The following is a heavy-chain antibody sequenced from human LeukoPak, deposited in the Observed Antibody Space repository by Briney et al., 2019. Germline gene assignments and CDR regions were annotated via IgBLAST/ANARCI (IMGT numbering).Heavy chain of an antibody. CDR1: GGSFSGYY. CDR2: INHSGST. D-gene: IGHD6-13*01. CDR3: ARAGSYSSSWYAKYNWFDP. Sequence: SETLSLTCAVYGGSFSGYYWGWIRQPPGKGLEWIGEINHSGSTNYNPSLKSRVTISVDTSKNQFSLKLSSVTAADTAVYYCARAGSYSSSWYAKYNWFDPWGQGTLVTVSS. J-gene: IGHJ5*02. V-gene: IGHV4-34*01.